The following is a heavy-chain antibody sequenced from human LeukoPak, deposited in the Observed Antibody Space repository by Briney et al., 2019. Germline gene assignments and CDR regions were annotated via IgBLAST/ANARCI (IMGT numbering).Heavy chain of an antibody. Sequence: ASVKVSCKASGYTFTGYYMHWVRQAPGQGLEWMGRINPNSGGTNYAQKFQGRVTMTEDTSTDTAYMELSSLRSEDTAVYYCATRPTMIGEDWFDPWGQGTLVTVSS. J-gene: IGHJ5*02. V-gene: IGHV1-2*06. D-gene: IGHD3-22*01. CDR1: GYTFTGYY. CDR2: INPNSGGT. CDR3: ATRPTMIGEDWFDP.